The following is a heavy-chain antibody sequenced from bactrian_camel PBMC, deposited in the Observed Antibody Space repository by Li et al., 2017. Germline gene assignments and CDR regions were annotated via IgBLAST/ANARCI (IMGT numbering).Heavy chain of an antibody. CDR3: AAGRLSWGLGQYEYNY. CDR1: GFTFSSFY. J-gene: IGHJ4*01. CDR2: NSAGGGTT. Sequence: VQLVESGGDLVQPGGSLRLSCVASGFTFSSFYMSWARQAPGKGLEWVSANSAGGGTTYYADSMKGRFTISRDNATNTVYLQMNNLKPEDTAVYYCAAGRLSWGLGQYEYNYWGQGTQVTVS. D-gene: IGHD1*01. V-gene: IGHV3S40*01.